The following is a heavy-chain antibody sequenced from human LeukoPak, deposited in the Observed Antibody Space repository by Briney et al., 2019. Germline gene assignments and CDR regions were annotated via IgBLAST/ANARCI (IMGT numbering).Heavy chain of an antibody. Sequence: GGSLRLSCAASGFTFSSYWMTWVRQAPGKGLEWVANIKPDGSEKYYVDSVKGRFTTSRDNSKNTLYLQMNSLRAEDTAVYYCARAHSSHYGMDVWGQGTTVTVSS. CDR3: ARAHSSHYGMDV. V-gene: IGHV3-7*03. D-gene: IGHD6-13*01. CDR1: GFTFSSYW. CDR2: IKPDGSEK. J-gene: IGHJ6*02.